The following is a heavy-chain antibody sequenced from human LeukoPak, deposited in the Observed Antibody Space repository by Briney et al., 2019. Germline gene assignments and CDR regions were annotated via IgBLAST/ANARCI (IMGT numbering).Heavy chain of an antibody. D-gene: IGHD3-9*01. Sequence: GGSLRLSCAASGFTFSNYAMSWVRQAPGKGLEWVSAIVGSGSSTYYADSVKGRFIISRDNSKNTLYLQLNRLRAEDTAVYYCAKWGDYDILTGYYDSDYWGQGTLVTVSS. V-gene: IGHV3-23*01. CDR2: IVGSGSST. J-gene: IGHJ4*02. CDR1: GFTFSNYA. CDR3: AKWGDYDILTGYYDSDY.